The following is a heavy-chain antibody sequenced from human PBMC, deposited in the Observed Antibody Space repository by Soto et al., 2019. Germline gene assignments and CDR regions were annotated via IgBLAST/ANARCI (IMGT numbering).Heavy chain of an antibody. CDR3: AIYDSSGYDAFDI. V-gene: IGHV1-18*04. J-gene: IGHJ3*02. CDR1: GYTFTSYG. D-gene: IGHD3-22*01. CDR2: ISAYNDNT. Sequence: ASVKVSCKASGYTFTSYGISWVRQAPGQGLEWMGWISAYNDNTNYAQKLQGRVTMTTDTSTSTAYMELRSLRSDDTAVYYCAIYDSSGYDAFDIWGQGTMVTVSS.